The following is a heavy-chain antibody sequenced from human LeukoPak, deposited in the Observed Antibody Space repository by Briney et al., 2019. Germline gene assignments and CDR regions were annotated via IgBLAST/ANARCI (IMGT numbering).Heavy chain of an antibody. J-gene: IGHJ4*02. Sequence: PSETLSFTCTVSGGSISSYYWTGIRQPPGKGLEWIGHIHYSGNTYYNPSLKSRVSISVDTSKNQFSLKLSSVTAADTAVYYCARENNDYGGKKAFDYWGQGTLVTVSS. V-gene: IGHV4-59*06. D-gene: IGHD4-23*01. CDR3: ARENNDYGGKKAFDY. CDR2: IHYSGNT. CDR1: GGSISSYY.